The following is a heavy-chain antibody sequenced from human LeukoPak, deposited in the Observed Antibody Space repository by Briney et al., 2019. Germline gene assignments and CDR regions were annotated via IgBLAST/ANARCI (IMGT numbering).Heavy chain of an antibody. CDR1: GFTFSSYW. D-gene: IGHD3-10*01. Sequence: GGSLRLSCVASGFTFSSYWMSWVRRAPGKGLEWVANIIPDGSESYYVDSVKGRFTITRDNAKSSLYLQMNSLRAGDTAVYYCARLTMVRRVIVGDYYYYYSMDVWGKGTTVIASS. CDR3: ARLTMVRRVIVGDYYYYYSMDV. CDR2: IIPDGSES. J-gene: IGHJ6*03. V-gene: IGHV3-7*01.